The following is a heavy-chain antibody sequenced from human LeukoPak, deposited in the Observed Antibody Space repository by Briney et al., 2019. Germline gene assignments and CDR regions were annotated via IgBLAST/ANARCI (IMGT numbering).Heavy chain of an antibody. CDR1: GDSISIYY. Sequence: PSETLSLTCTVSGDSISIYYWSWIRQPPGKGLEQIGYIYNSGSTNYNPSLKSRVTISVDTSKNQFSLKLSSVTAADTAVYYCARDRSGWYKNWFDPWGQGTLVTVSS. J-gene: IGHJ5*02. CDR2: IYNSGST. D-gene: IGHD6-19*01. V-gene: IGHV4-59*01. CDR3: ARDRSGWYKNWFDP.